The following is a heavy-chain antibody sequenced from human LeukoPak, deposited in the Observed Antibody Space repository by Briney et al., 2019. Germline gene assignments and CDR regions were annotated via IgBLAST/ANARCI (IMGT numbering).Heavy chain of an antibody. Sequence: SQTLSLTCASSGDSVTSNTAAWNWIRQSPSRGLEWLGRTYYRSKWYNDYAVSVKSRITINPDTSKNQFSLQLNSVTPEDTAVYYCARDVRYCSGGSCYSDWFDPWGQGTLVTVSS. V-gene: IGHV6-1*01. J-gene: IGHJ5*02. CDR1: GDSVTSNTAA. CDR3: ARDVRYCSGGSCYSDWFDP. D-gene: IGHD2-15*01. CDR2: TYYRSKWYN.